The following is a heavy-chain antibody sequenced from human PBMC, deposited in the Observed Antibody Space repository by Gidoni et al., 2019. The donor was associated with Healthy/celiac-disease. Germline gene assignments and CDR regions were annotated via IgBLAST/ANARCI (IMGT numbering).Heavy chain of an antibody. CDR1: GGTFSSYA. J-gene: IGHJ3*02. V-gene: IGHV1-69*01. Sequence: QVQLVQSGAEVKKPGSSVTVSCKASGGTFSSYAISWVRQAPGQGLEWMGGIIPIFGTANYAQKFQGRVTITADESTSTAYMELSSLRSEDTAVYYCASERIMITFGGVIAPPDAFDIWGQGTMVTVSS. CDR3: ASERIMITFGGVIAPPDAFDI. D-gene: IGHD3-16*02. CDR2: IIPIFGTA.